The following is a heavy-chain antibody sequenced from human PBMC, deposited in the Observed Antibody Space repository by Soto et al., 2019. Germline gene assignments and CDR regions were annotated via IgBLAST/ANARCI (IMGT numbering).Heavy chain of an antibody. CDR1: GYTFTSYG. CDR3: ARHSVVAPAAIRERYYYYYGMDV. CDR2: ISAYNGNT. V-gene: IGHV1-18*01. Sequence: QVQLVQSGAEVKKPGASVKVSCKASGYTFTSYGISWVRQAPGQGLEWMGWISAYNGNTNYAQKLQGRVTMTTDTSTSTAYMELRSLRSDDTAVYYCARHSVVAPAAIRERYYYYYGMDVWGQGTTVTVSS. J-gene: IGHJ6*02. D-gene: IGHD2-2*01.